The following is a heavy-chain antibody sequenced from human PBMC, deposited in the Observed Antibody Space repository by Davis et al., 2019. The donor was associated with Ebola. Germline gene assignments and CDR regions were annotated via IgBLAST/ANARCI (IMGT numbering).Heavy chain of an antibody. CDR2: IYPGDSDT. CDR3: AKLGRSSDYYGRHFDW. V-gene: IGHV5-51*01. J-gene: IGHJ4*02. Sequence: GESLKISCKGSGYSFTSYWIGWVRQLPGKGLEWMGIIYPGDSDTRCSPSFQGHVTISAEKSSNTAYLQWSSLKASDTATYYCAKLGRSSDYYGRHFDWWGQGTRVTVSS. CDR1: GYSFTSYW. D-gene: IGHD2-21*02.